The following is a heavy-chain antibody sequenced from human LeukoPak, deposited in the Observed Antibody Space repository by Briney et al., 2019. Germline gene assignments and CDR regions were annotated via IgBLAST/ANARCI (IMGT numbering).Heavy chain of an antibody. D-gene: IGHD3-10*01. CDR3: ARARGLDY. CDR2: INPNSGGT. J-gene: IGHJ4*02. V-gene: IGHV1-2*02. CDR1: GYTFTGYY. Sequence: ASVHVSCQASGYTFTGYYMHWVRQAPAQGLEWMGWINPNSGGTNYAQKFQGRVTMTRDTSISTAYMELSRLRSDDTAVYYCARARGLDYWGQGTLVTVSS.